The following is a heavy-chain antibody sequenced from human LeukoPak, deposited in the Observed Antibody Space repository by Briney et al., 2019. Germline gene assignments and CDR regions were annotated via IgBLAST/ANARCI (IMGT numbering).Heavy chain of an antibody. CDR2: ISYDGSNK. CDR3: AKSALRGTYSSGWYGAAASDYYMDV. D-gene: IGHD6-19*01. J-gene: IGHJ6*03. Sequence: GGSLRLSCAASGFTFSSYGMHWVRQAPGKGLEWVAVISYDGSNKYYADSVKGRFTISRDNSKNTLYLQMNSLRAEDTAVYYCAKSALRGTYSSGWYGAAASDYYMDVWGKGTTVTVSS. V-gene: IGHV3-30*18. CDR1: GFTFSSYG.